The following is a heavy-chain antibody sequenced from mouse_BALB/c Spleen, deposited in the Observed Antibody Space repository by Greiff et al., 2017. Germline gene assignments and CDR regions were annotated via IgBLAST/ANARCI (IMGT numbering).Heavy chain of an antibody. CDR1: GYTFTSYY. Sequence: QVQLQQPGAELVKPGASVKLSCKASGYTFTSYYMYWVKQRPGQGLEWIGDIYPGGGYTNYNEKFKGKATLTADTSSSTAYMQLSSLTSEDSAVYFCARPDYWGQGTTLTVSS. CDR3: ARPDY. V-gene: IGHV1-55*01. CDR2: IYPGGGYT. J-gene: IGHJ2*01.